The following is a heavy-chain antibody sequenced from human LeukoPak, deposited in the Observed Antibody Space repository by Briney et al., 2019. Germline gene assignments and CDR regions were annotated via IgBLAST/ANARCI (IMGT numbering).Heavy chain of an antibody. D-gene: IGHD4-17*01. CDR1: GGSISSGGYY. V-gene: IGHV4-30-2*01. J-gene: IGHJ4*02. Sequence: SQTLSLTCTVSGGSISSGGYYWSWIRQPPGKGLEWIGYIYHSGSTYYNPSLKSRVTISVDRSKNQFSLKLSSVTAADTAVYYCARVKGEGDYGVPFDYWGQGTLVTVSS. CDR3: ARVKGEGDYGVPFDY. CDR2: IYHSGST.